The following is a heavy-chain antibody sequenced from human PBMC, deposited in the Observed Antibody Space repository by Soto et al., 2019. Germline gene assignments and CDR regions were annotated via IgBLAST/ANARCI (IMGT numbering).Heavy chain of an antibody. J-gene: IGHJ4*02. CDR1: GGSISSYY. V-gene: IGHV4-39*01. D-gene: IGHD7-27*01. CDR3: ARRWGYSFDY. Sequence: QLQLQESGPGLVKPSETLSLTCTVSGGSISSYYWGWIRRPPGKGLEWIGSIYYSGSTYYNPALKIRVTISGDTSKNQFSLKLSSVTAADTAVYYCARRWGYSFDYWGQGTLVAVSS. CDR2: IYYSGST.